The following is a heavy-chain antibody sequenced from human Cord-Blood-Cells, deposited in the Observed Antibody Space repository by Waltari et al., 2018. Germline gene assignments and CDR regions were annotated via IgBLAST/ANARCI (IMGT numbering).Heavy chain of an antibody. CDR1: GYTFTGYY. CDR3: ARVLLWGGSSLSRDWFDP. Sequence: QVQLVQSGAEVKKPGASVKVSCKASGYTFTGYYMHWERPAPGPELEWMGWINPNSGGTNYAQKFQGRVTMTMDTSISTAYMELSRLRSDDTAVYYCARVLLWGGSSLSRDWFDPWGQGTLVTVSS. J-gene: IGHJ5*02. CDR2: INPNSGGT. V-gene: IGHV1-2*02. D-gene: IGHD6-13*01.